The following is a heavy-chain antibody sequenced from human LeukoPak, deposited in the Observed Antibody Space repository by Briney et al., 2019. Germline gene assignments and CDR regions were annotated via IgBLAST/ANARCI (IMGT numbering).Heavy chain of an antibody. J-gene: IGHJ4*02. CDR1: GFTFDDYA. D-gene: IGHD3-10*01. V-gene: IGHV3-9*01. CDR3: AKDIHYYGSGSSGFDY. CDR2: ISWNSGSI. Sequence: PGRSLRLSCAASGFTFDDYAMHWVRQAPGKGLEWVSGISWNSGSIGYADSVKGRFTISRDNAKNSQYLQMNSLRAEDTALYYCAKDIHYYGSGSSGFDYWGQGTLVTVSS.